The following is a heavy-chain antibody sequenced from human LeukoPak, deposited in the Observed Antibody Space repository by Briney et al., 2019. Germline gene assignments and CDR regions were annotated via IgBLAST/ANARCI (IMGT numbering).Heavy chain of an antibody. CDR3: ARVPLTTGTTLSAFDI. V-gene: IGHV4-34*01. CDR1: GGSFSGYY. Sequence: SETLSLTCAVYGGSFSGYYWSWIRQPPGKGLEWIGEINHSGSTNYNPSLKSRVTISVDTSKNQFSLKLSSVTAADTAVYYCARVPLTTGTTLSAFDIWGQGQWSPSLQ. CDR2: INHSGST. J-gene: IGHJ3*02. D-gene: IGHD1-1*01.